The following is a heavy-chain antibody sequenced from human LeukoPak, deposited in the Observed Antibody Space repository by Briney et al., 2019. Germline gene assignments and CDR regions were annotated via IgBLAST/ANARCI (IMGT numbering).Heavy chain of an antibody. CDR2: IYYSGST. D-gene: IGHD3-3*02. J-gene: IGHJ4*02. Sequence: SETLSLICTVSGDSISSSSYYWGWIRQPPGKGLEWIGSIYYSGSTYYNPSLKSRVTISVDTSKKQFSLKLSSVTAADTAVYYCARDLSLDYWGQGTLVTVSS. CDR3: ARDLSLDY. V-gene: IGHV4-39*07. CDR1: GDSISSSSYY.